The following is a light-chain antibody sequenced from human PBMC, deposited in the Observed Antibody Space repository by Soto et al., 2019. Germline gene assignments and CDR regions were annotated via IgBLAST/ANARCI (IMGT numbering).Light chain of an antibody. Sequence: DIVMTQSPESLAVSLGERATINCKSSQSVLSRSNNKNCLAWYQQKSGQPPKLLIYWASARESGVPDRFSGSGSGTDFTLTISSLQAEDVAVYYCQQYYDTPYTFGQGTRLEI. J-gene: IGKJ2*01. V-gene: IGKV4-1*01. CDR2: WAS. CDR1: QSVLSRSNNKNC. CDR3: QQYYDTPYT.